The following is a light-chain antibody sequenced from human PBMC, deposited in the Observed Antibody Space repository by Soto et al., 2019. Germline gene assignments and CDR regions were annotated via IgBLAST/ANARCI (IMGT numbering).Light chain of an antibody. CDR2: AAS. V-gene: IGKV3-15*01. Sequence: EIVMTQSPATLSVSPGERATLSCRASQSLSFNLAWYQQKPGQAPRLLIYAASTRATGIPARFSGSGSGTEFTLTISSLQSGDFAVYYCQQYYRWPQTFGQGTKVEIK. CDR3: QQYYRWPQT. J-gene: IGKJ1*01. CDR1: QSLSFN.